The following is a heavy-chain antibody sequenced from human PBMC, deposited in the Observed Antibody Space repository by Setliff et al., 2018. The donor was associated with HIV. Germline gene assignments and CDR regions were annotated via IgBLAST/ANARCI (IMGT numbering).Heavy chain of an antibody. Sequence: GASVKVSCKASGYIFTMYTMYWVRQAPGQRLEWMGSINTVNGNTKYSQNFQGRVTITRDTSANTANMELSSLRSEDTAVYYCAREPAGSGSGSFGFWGQGTLVTVSS. CDR3: AREPAGSGSGSFGF. V-gene: IGHV1-3*04. CDR1: GYIFTMYT. D-gene: IGHD3-10*01. CDR2: INTVNGNT. J-gene: IGHJ4*02.